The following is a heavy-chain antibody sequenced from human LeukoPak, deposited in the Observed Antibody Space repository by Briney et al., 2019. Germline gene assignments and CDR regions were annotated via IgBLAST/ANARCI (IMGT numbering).Heavy chain of an antibody. Sequence: PGGSLRLSCAASGFTFSTYAMTWVRQAPGKGLEWVSDISGTGGRTYYADSVKGRFTISRDNSKNTVDLLMNSLRAEDTAIYYCARPVTLVRRVIPTPYYFDYWGQGTLVTVSS. J-gene: IGHJ4*02. CDR1: GFTFSTYA. CDR3: ARPVTLVRRVIPTPYYFDY. D-gene: IGHD3-10*01. V-gene: IGHV3-23*01. CDR2: ISGTGGRT.